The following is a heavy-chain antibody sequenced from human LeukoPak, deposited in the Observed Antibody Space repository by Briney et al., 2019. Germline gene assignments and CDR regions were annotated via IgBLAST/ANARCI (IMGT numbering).Heavy chain of an antibody. CDR3: ARAIYYGDYLRYYGMDV. Sequence: SETLSLTCTVSGGSISSYYWSWIRQPPGKGLEWIGEINHSGSTNYNPSLKSRVTISVDTSKNQFSLKLSSVTAADTAVYYCARAIYYGDYLRYYGMDVWGQGTTVTVSS. J-gene: IGHJ6*02. CDR2: INHSGST. CDR1: GGSISSYY. V-gene: IGHV4-34*01. D-gene: IGHD4-17*01.